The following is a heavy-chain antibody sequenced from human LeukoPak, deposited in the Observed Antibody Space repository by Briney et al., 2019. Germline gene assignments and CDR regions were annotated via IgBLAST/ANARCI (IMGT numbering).Heavy chain of an antibody. Sequence: ASVKVSCKASGYTFTSYDINWVRQATGQGLEWMGWMNPNSGNTGYAQKFQGRVTMTRNTSISTAYMELSSLRSGDTAVYYCARASIAAAGTSPGLDVWGQGTTVTVSS. D-gene: IGHD6-13*01. V-gene: IGHV1-8*01. CDR2: MNPNSGNT. CDR3: ARASIAAAGTSPGLDV. J-gene: IGHJ6*02. CDR1: GYTFTSYD.